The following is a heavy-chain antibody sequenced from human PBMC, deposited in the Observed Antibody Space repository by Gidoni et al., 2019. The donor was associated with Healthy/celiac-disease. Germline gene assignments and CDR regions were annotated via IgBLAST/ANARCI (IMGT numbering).Heavy chain of an antibody. CDR3: ARDEEACDI. CDR2: IYYSGST. CDR1: GGSISSYY. Sequence: QVQLQESGPGLVKPSETLSLPCTVSGGSISSYYWSWIRQPPGKGLEWIWYIYYSGSTNYTPSLKRRFTISVDTSKNQFSLKLSSVTAADTAVYYCARDEEACDIWGQGTMVTVSS. V-gene: IGHV4-59*01. J-gene: IGHJ3*02.